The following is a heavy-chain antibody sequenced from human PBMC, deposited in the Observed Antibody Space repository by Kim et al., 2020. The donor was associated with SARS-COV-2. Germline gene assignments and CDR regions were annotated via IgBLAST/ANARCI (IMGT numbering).Heavy chain of an antibody. CDR3: ARGAHYYYGSGSYYAYYYYGMDV. CDR2: IYYSGST. D-gene: IGHD3-10*01. J-gene: IGHJ6*02. V-gene: IGHV4-59*01. Sequence: SETLSLTCTVSGGSISSYYWSWIRQPPGKGLEWIGYIYYSGSTNYNPSLKSRVTISVDTSKNQFSLKLSSVTAADTAVYYCARGAHYYYGSGSYYAYYYYGMDVWGQGTTVTVSS. CDR1: GGSISSYY.